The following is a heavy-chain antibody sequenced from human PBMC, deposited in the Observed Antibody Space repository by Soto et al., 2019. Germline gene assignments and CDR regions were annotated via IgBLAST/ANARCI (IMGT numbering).Heavy chain of an antibody. J-gene: IGHJ4*02. Sequence: QVQLVQSGAEVRKPGSSVKVSCKASGETFSFYSINWVRQAPGLGLEWMGRISPILSMSNYAQRFQGRVTMTADKSTSTAYLELSGLRSEDTAIYYCASSYGSGYRAFDYWGQGALVTVSS. CDR3: ASSYGSGYRAFDY. D-gene: IGHD3-10*01. CDR1: GETFSFYS. CDR2: ISPILSMS. V-gene: IGHV1-69*02.